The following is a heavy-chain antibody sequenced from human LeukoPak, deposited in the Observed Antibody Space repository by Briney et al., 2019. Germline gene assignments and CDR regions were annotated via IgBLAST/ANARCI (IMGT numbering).Heavy chain of an antibody. D-gene: IGHD2-2*01. J-gene: IGHJ3*01. Sequence: GGSLRLSCAASGFAFSSYWMHWVRQAPVKGLVWVSHISGDGSRTTYADSVKGRFSISRDSAKNTLYLQMSSLRSEDTAVYYCAREQEDCTGTTCYRAFDVWGQGTMVTVS. V-gene: IGHV3-74*01. CDR2: ISGDGSRT. CDR1: GFAFSSYW. CDR3: AREQEDCTGTTCYRAFDV.